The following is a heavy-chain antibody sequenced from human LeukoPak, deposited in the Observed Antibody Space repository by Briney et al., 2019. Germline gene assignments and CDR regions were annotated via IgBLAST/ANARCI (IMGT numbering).Heavy chain of an antibody. J-gene: IGHJ6*03. D-gene: IGHD5-18*01. CDR2: IYYSGST. CDR1: GGSISSYY. V-gene: IGHV4-59*01. CDR3: ARGGYSYGPGYYYYYMEV. Sequence: PSETLSLTCTVSGGSISSYYWSWIRQPPGKGLEWIGYIYYSGSTNYNPSLKSRVTISVDTSKNQFSLKLSSVTAADTAVYYCARGGYSYGPGYYYYYMEVWGKGTTVTISS.